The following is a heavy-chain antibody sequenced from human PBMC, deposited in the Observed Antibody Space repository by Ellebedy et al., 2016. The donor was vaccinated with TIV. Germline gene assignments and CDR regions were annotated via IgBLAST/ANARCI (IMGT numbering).Heavy chain of an antibody. J-gene: IGHJ5*01. D-gene: IGHD5-18*01. CDR1: GFSFRSYW. V-gene: IGHV3-7*01. CDR3: ARRGSYGDYAVQINSWFDS. Sequence: GESLKISCAASGFSFRSYWMSWVRQAPGKGLEWVANIYQDGSDQYYVDSVKDRFTISRDNAKESLFLQMNSLRVEDTAVYYCARRGSYGDYAVQINSWFDSWGQGTLVTVSS. CDR2: IYQDGSDQ.